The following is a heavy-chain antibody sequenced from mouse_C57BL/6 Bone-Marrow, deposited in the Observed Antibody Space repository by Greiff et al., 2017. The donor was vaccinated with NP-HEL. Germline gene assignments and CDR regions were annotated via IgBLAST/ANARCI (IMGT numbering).Heavy chain of an antibody. V-gene: IGHV1-42*01. Sequence: VQLKQSGPELVKPGASVKISCKASGYSFTGYYMNWVKQSPEKSLEWIGEINPSTGGTTYNQKFKAKATLTVDKSSSTAYMQLKSLTSEDSAVYYCARGMGYYGRGDAMDYWGQGTSVTVSS. CDR3: ARGMGYYGRGDAMDY. J-gene: IGHJ4*01. D-gene: IGHD1-1*01. CDR1: GYSFTGYY. CDR2: INPSTGGT.